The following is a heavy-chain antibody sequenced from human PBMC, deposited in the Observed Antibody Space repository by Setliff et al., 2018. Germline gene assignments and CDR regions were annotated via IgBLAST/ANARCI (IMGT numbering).Heavy chain of an antibody. J-gene: IGHJ4*02. Sequence: ASVKVSCKASGSTFSNYGVTWVRQAPGQGLQWMGWINPYTGDTDYAPKFQGRVTVTRDTSVTTAYMDLTRLTSDDTAVYYCARGGSIYDHVWGSYRFVDSWGQGTLVTVSS. CDR1: GSTFSNYG. CDR2: INPYTGDT. D-gene: IGHD3-16*02. V-gene: IGHV1-2*02. CDR3: ARGGSIYDHVWGSYRFVDS.